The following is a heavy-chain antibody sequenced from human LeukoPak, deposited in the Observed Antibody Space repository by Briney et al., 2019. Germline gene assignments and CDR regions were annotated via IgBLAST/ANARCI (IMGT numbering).Heavy chain of an antibody. CDR3: ARIQLYHGDFDP. Sequence: PGGSLRLSCAASGFTFRGYWMTWVRQAPGKGLEWVASIKDDGSAKYYEDSVKGRFTISRDDAKNSLYLQMNSLRADDTAVYYCARIQLYHGDFDPWGQGTLVTVSS. D-gene: IGHD1-1*01. CDR2: IKDDGSAK. CDR1: GFTFRGYW. J-gene: IGHJ5*02. V-gene: IGHV3-7*01.